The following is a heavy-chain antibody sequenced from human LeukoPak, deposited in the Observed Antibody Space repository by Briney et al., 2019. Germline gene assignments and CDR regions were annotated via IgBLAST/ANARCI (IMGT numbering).Heavy chain of an antibody. J-gene: IGHJ5*02. CDR1: GFTFRRYE. CDR2: ISSSGGTI. Sequence: QPGGSLRLLCAASGFTFRRYEMNWVRQARGKAVEGVSYISSSGGTIYYADSVKGRFTISRDNAKNSLYLQMNSLRGEDTAVYYCARDESGYSGYVRFDPWGQGTLVSVSS. D-gene: IGHD5-12*01. CDR3: ARDESGYSGYVRFDP. V-gene: IGHV3-48*03.